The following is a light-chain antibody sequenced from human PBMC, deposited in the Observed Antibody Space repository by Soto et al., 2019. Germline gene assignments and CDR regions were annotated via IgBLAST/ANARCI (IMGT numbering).Light chain of an antibody. CDR3: QQRTNWLT. J-gene: IGKJ4*01. Sequence: EIVLTQSPATLSLSPGERATLSCRASQSVSSFLAWYQQKPGQAPRLLIYDASNRAAGIPARFSGSGSGTDFTLTISSLEPEDFAVYYCQQRTNWLTFGGATKVE. CDR1: QSVSSF. CDR2: DAS. V-gene: IGKV3-11*01.